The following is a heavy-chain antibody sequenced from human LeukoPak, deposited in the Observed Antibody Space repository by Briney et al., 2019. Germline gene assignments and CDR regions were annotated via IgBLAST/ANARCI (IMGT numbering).Heavy chain of an antibody. CDR2: IYYSGST. V-gene: IGHV4-59*06. CDR3: ARGGSGSFTFDY. D-gene: IGHD3-10*01. CDR1: GGSMSTYY. Sequence: SETLSLTCTVSGGSMSTYYWTWIRQHPGKGLEWIGYIYYSGSTYYNPSLKSRVTISVDTSKNQFSLKLSSVTAADTAVYYCARGGSGSFTFDYWGQGTLVTVSS. J-gene: IGHJ4*02.